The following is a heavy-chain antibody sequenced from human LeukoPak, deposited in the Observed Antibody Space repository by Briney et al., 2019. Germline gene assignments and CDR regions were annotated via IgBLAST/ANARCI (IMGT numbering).Heavy chain of an antibody. CDR3: ARDRGSYYLNWFDP. Sequence: GGSLRLSCAASGFTISSYAMHWVRQPPGKGLEWVAVISYDGSNKYYADSVKGRFTISRDNSKNTLYLQMNSLRAEDTAVYYCARDRGSYYLNWFDPWGQGTLVTVSS. J-gene: IGHJ5*02. CDR2: ISYDGSNK. D-gene: IGHD1-26*01. V-gene: IGHV3-30*01. CDR1: GFTISSYA.